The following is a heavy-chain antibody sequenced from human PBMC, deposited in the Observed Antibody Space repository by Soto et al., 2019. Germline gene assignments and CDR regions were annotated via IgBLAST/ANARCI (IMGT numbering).Heavy chain of an antibody. Sequence: EVQLVESGGGLVQPGGSLRLSCAASGFTFSSYWMSWVRQAPGKGLEWVANLNQDGSEKNYVDSVKGRFTISRDNAKNSLVLQMNSLRAEDTVVYYCARDRGYSTFDCWGQGALVTVSS. CDR3: ARDRGYSTFDC. V-gene: IGHV3-7*01. CDR1: GFTFSSYW. CDR2: LNQDGSEK. D-gene: IGHD3-22*01. J-gene: IGHJ4*02.